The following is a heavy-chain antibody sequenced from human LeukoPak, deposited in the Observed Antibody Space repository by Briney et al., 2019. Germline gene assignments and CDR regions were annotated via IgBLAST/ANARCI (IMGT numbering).Heavy chain of an antibody. D-gene: IGHD3-22*01. V-gene: IGHV3-23*01. CDR2: ICGSGGST. Sequence: GGSLRLSCAASGFTFSNYAMSWVRQPPGKGLEWVSVICGSGGSTYYTDSVKGLLTISRDNTKNTLYVQMNSLTAEDTAVYYCAKHLYYDRGAYHTLSSFVYWGQGTLVTVSS. CDR1: GFTFSNYA. CDR3: AKHLYYDRGAYHTLSSFVY. J-gene: IGHJ4*02.